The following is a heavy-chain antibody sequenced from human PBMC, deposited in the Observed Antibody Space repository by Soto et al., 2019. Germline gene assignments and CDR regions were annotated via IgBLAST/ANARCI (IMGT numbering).Heavy chain of an antibody. CDR1: GFTFSSYA. Sequence: QVQLVESGGGVVQPGRSLRLSCAASGFTFSSYAMHWVRQAPGKGLEWVAVISYDGSNKYYTDSVKGRFTISRDNSKNTLYLQMNSLRAEDTAVYYCAREAPHDYGDPETPHGIDVWGQGTTVTVSS. V-gene: IGHV3-30-3*01. CDR2: ISYDGSNK. J-gene: IGHJ6*02. CDR3: AREAPHDYGDPETPHGIDV. D-gene: IGHD4-17*01.